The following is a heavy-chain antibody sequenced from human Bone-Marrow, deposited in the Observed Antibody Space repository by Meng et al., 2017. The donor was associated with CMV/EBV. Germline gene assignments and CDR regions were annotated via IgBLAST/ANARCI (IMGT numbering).Heavy chain of an antibody. CDR1: GFTFSRFW. J-gene: IGHJ3*02. CDR2: IKQDGSEK. Sequence: GESLKISCAASGFTFSRFWMTWVRQAPGKGLEWVANIKQDGSEKYYVDSAKGRFTISRDNAENSLYLQMNSLRAEDTAVYYCARVKLQADAFDIWGQGTMVTVSS. CDR3: ARVKLQADAFDI. V-gene: IGHV3-7*01. D-gene: IGHD4-23*01.